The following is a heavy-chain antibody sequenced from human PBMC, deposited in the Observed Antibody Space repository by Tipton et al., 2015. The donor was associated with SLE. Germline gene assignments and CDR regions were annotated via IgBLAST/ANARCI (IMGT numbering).Heavy chain of an antibody. Sequence: QLVQSGAEVKKPGASVKVSCKASGYTFTSYGISWVRQAPGQGLEWMGWISGYNGDTNYAQKLQGRVTMTTDTSTTTAYMELRSLRSDDTAVYYCARDQHSSRAGGRFQHWGQGTLVTVSS. CDR2: ISGYNGDT. CDR1: GYTFTSYG. J-gene: IGHJ1*01. CDR3: ARDQHSSRAGGRFQH. V-gene: IGHV1-18*01. D-gene: IGHD6-13*01.